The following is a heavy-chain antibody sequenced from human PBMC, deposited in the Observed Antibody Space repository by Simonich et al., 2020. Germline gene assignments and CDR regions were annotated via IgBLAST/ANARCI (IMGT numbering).Heavy chain of an antibody. V-gene: IGHV3-30*07. CDR3: ARDRNWGWFDP. CDR1: GFTFSSYA. Sequence: QVQLVESGGGVVQPGRSLRLSCAASGFTFSSYAMHWVRQAPGRGVWWGEVIAYNGMNKNYADPVKGRFTISRDNSKNTLYLQMNSLRAEDTAVYYCARDRNWGWFDPWGQGTLVTVSS. D-gene: IGHD7-27*01. J-gene: IGHJ5*02. CDR2: IAYNGMNK.